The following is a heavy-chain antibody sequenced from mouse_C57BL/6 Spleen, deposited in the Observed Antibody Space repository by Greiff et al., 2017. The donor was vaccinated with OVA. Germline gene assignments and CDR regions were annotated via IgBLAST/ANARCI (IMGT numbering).Heavy chain of an antibody. CDR1: GYTFSSYW. CDR3: ARPVYYAMDY. J-gene: IGHJ4*01. Sequence: QVQLQQSGPELVKPGASVKISCKASGYTFSSYWMNWVKQRPGKGLEWIGRIYPGDGDTNYNGKFKGKATLTADKSSSTAYMQLSSLTSEDSAVYCCARPVYYAMDYWGQGTSVTVSS. V-gene: IGHV1-82*01. CDR2: IYPGDGDT.